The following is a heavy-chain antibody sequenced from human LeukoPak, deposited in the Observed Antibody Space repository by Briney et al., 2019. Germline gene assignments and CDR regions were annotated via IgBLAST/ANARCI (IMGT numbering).Heavy chain of an antibody. CDR3: ARVRLPHFDY. D-gene: IGHD5-18*01. CDR2: IKSKIEGEVT. V-gene: IGHV3-15*01. CDR1: GFTFSHGW. Sequence: AGGSLRLSCAASGFTFSHGWMSWVRQAPGKGLEWVGRIKSKIEGEVTDYATPVKGRFIVSRDDAKATLYLQMNSLRAEDTAVYYCARVRLPHFDYWGQGTLVTVSS. J-gene: IGHJ4*02.